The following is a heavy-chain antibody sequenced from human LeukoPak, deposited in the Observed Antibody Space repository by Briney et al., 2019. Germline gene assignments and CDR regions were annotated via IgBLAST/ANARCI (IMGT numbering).Heavy chain of an antibody. D-gene: IGHD3-3*01. Sequence: GSLRLSCAASGFTFSSYGMHWVRQAPGKGLEWVAVIWYDGSNKYYADSVKGRFTISRDNSKNTLYLQMNSLRAEDTAVYYCARDANYDFWSGQRGADYYYYYGMDVWGQGTTVTVSS. J-gene: IGHJ6*02. V-gene: IGHV3-33*01. CDR1: GFTFSSYG. CDR3: ARDANYDFWSGQRGADYYYYYGMDV. CDR2: IWYDGSNK.